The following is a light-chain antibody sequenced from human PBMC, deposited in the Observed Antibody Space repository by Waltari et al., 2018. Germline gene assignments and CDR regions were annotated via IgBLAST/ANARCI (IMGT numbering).Light chain of an antibody. Sequence: EIVMTQSPATLSVFPGERATLSCRSSQRITSNLAWYQHKPAQAPRLPIYGASTRATGIPASFSGSRSGTEFTLTFTRLPSEDFAVYFCQQYVNLLGTFGQGTKVEL. CDR3: QQYVNLLGT. V-gene: IGKV3-15*01. J-gene: IGKJ1*01. CDR1: QRITSN. CDR2: GAS.